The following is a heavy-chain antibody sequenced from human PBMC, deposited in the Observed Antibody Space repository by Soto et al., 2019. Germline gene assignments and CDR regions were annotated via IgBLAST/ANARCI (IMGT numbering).Heavy chain of an antibody. J-gene: IGHJ4*02. CDR1: DGSISSDY. V-gene: IGHV4-4*09. Sequence: QVRLQESGPGLVKPSATLSLTCTVSDGSISSDYWSWIRQPPGKGLEWIGYIYGTGTTNYNPSLGGLVTISMDTSKNHFSLTLNSVTAADTAVYYCAGFSTGTYLFDFWGQGALVTVSS. CDR2: IYGTGTT. CDR3: AGFSTGTYLFDF. D-gene: IGHD1-26*01.